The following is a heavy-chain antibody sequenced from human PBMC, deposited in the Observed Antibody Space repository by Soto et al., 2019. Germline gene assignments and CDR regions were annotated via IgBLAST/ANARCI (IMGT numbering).Heavy chain of an antibody. D-gene: IGHD1-26*01. CDR3: ARREIQGPIDY. CDR2: IFYSGTT. CDR1: GYSISSSNG. V-gene: IGHV4-28*01. Sequence: QVQLQESGPGLVKPSDTLSLTCAVSGYSISSSNGWGWIRQPPGKGLGWIGYIFYSGTTYYNPSLKSRGTMSVDTSKNQFSLKLTSVTAVDTAVYYCARREIQGPIDYWGQGTLVTVSS. J-gene: IGHJ4*02.